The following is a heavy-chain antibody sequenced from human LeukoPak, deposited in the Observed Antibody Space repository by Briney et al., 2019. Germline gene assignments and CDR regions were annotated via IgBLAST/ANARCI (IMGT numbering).Heavy chain of an antibody. D-gene: IGHD2-15*01. CDR1: GFTFNAYG. Sequence: GGSLRLSCAASGFTFNAYGIHWVRQAPGKGLEWVAVISYDGSTKHYGDSVKGRFSISRDDSKNTVYLQMNSLRTEDTAVYYCAKDPPGGSGKYYGFFDYWGQGTLVTVSS. J-gene: IGHJ4*02. CDR3: AKDPPGGSGKYYGFFDY. V-gene: IGHV3-30*18. CDR2: ISYDGSTK.